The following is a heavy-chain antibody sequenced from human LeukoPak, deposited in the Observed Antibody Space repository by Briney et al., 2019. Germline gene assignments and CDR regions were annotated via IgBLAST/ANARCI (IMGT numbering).Heavy chain of an antibody. Sequence: SETLSLTCTVSGGSISSSNSYWGWIRQPPGQGLEWIATVFYSGSPYYDPSLKSRITISMDTSKNQFSLNLTSVSAADTAIYYCARGASDLWGRGTLVTVSA. CDR1: GGSISSSNSY. J-gene: IGHJ2*01. CDR2: VFYSGSP. CDR3: ARGASDL. D-gene: IGHD3-16*01. V-gene: IGHV4-39*01.